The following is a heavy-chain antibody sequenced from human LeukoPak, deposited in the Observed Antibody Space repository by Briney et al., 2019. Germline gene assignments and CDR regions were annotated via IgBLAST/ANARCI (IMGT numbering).Heavy chain of an antibody. Sequence: PGRSLRLSCAASGFTFSSYGMHWVRQAPGKGLEWVAVIWYDGSNKYYADSVKGRFTISRDNSKNTPYLQMNSLRAEDTAVYYCAKDRGLGIVGATIFDYWGQGTLVTVSS. CDR1: GFTFSSYG. CDR3: AKDRGLGIVGATIFDY. CDR2: IWYDGSNK. J-gene: IGHJ4*02. V-gene: IGHV3-33*06. D-gene: IGHD1-26*01.